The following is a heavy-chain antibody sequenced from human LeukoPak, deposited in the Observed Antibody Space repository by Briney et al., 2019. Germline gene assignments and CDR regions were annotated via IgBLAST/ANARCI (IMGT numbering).Heavy chain of an antibody. CDR2: IYTSGST. Sequence: KPSETLSLTCTVSGGSISSHYWSWIRQPAGKGLEWIGRIYTSGSTNYNPSLKSRVTMSVDTSKNQFSLKLRSVTAADTAVYYCASLSTEVGATLEEYWGQGTLVTVSS. D-gene: IGHD1-26*01. J-gene: IGHJ4*02. CDR3: ASLSTEVGATLEEY. V-gene: IGHV4-4*07. CDR1: GGSISSHY.